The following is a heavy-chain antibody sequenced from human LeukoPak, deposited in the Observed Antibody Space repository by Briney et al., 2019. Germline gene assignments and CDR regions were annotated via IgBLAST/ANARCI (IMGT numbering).Heavy chain of an antibody. CDR2: TRNKVNSYTT. Sequence: PGGSLRLSCAASGFTFSDHYMDWVRQAPGKGLEWVGRTRNKVNSYTTEYAASVKGRFTISRDDSKNSLYLQMNSLKTEDTAVYYCARVSVYYDGSGYFLDYWGQGTLVTVSS. V-gene: IGHV3-72*01. J-gene: IGHJ4*02. CDR3: ARVSVYYDGSGYFLDY. D-gene: IGHD3-22*01. CDR1: GFTFSDHY.